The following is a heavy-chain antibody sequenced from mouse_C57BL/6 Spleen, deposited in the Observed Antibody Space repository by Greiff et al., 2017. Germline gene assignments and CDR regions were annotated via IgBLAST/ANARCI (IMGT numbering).Heavy chain of an antibody. CDR1: GYSITSGYD. V-gene: IGHV3-1*01. D-gene: IGHD1-1*01. Sequence: EVKLVESGPGMVKPSQSLSLTCTVTGYSITSGYDWHWIRHFPGNKLEWMGYISYSGSTNYNPSLKSRTSITHDTSKNHFFLKLNSVTTEDTATYYCARDNYYGSSYPWFAYWGQGTLVTVSA. J-gene: IGHJ3*01. CDR3: ARDNYYGSSYPWFAY. CDR2: ISYSGST.